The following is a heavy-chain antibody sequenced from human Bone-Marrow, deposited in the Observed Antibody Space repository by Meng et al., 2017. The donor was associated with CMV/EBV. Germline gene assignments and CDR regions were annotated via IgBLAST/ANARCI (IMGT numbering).Heavy chain of an antibody. Sequence: GGSLRLSCAASGFTFSSYAMHWVRQAPGKGLEWVSSISSSSSYIYYADSVKGRFTISRDNAKNSLYLQMNSLRAEDTAVYYCARLMGERRIDAFDIWGQGTMVTVSS. CDR3: ARLMGERRIDAFDI. D-gene: IGHD3-16*01. CDR1: GFTFSSYA. CDR2: ISSSSSYI. V-gene: IGHV3-21*01. J-gene: IGHJ3*02.